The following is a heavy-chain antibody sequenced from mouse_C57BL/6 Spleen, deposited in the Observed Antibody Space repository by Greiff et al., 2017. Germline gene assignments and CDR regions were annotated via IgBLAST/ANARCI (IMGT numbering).Heavy chain of an antibody. D-gene: IGHD2-4*01. CDR1: GFTFSDYY. CDR3: ARGTNDYDGGDYFDY. V-gene: IGHV5-16*01. J-gene: IGHJ2*01. Sequence: EVKLVESEGGLVQPGSSMKLSCTASGFTFSDYYMAWVRQVPEKGLEWVANINYDGSSTYYLDSLKSRFIISRDNAKNILYLQMSSLKSEDTATYYCARGTNDYDGGDYFDYWGQGTTLTVSS. CDR2: INYDGSST.